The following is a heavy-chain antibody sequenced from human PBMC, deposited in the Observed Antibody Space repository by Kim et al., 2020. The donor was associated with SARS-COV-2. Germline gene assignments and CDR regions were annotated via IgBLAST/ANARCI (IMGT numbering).Heavy chain of an antibody. Sequence: GGSLRLSCAASEFTFDSYGMHWVRQAPGKGLEWVAAISYDGSNEYYADSVKGRFTIYRDNSKSTLYLQMNSLTGGDTAVYFCAKDSVIGPGYRSGWTPGPFDIWGRGTTVTVSS. CDR3: AKDSVIGPGYRSGWTPGPFDI. CDR1: EFTFDSYG. CDR2: ISYDGSNE. V-gene: IGHV3-30*18. D-gene: IGHD6-19*01. J-gene: IGHJ3*02.